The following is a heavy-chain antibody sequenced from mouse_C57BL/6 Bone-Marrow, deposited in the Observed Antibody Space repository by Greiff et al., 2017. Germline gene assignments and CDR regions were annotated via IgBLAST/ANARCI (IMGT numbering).Heavy chain of an antibody. D-gene: IGHD1-1*01. CDR2: IYPRDGST. V-gene: IGHV1-85*01. Sequence: VKLVESGPELVKPGASVKLSCKASGYTFTSYDINWVKQRPGQGLEWIGWIYPRDGSTKYNEKFKGKDTLTVDTSSSTAYMELHSLTSEDSAGYFCARLEFDGSSGDWYFDVWGTGTTVTVSS. J-gene: IGHJ1*03. CDR3: ARLEFDGSSGDWYFDV. CDR1: GYTFTSYD.